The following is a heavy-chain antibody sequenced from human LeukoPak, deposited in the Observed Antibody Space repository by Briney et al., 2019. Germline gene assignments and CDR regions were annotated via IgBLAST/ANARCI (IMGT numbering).Heavy chain of an antibody. Sequence: GESLKIACKGSGYTFTSYWIGWVRQMPGKGLEWMGIIYPGDSESKYNPSLQGQVTISADKSISTAYLQWSSLKASDTAIYYCARIEGSTFDYWGQGTLVTVSS. V-gene: IGHV5-51*01. J-gene: IGHJ4*02. CDR2: IYPGDSES. CDR1: GYTFTSYW. CDR3: ARIEGSTFDY.